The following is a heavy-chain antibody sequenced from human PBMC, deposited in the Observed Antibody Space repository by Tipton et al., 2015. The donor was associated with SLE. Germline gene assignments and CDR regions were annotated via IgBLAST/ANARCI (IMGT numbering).Heavy chain of an antibody. CDR2: ISSSGSTI. CDR3: ARDQAVAVAGQERTDCDY. CDR1: GFTFDDYA. Sequence: SLRLSCAASGFTFDDYAMHWVRQVPGKGLEWVSYISSSGSTIYYADSVKGRFTISRDNAKNSLYLQMNSLRAEDTAVYYCARDQAVAVAGQERTDCDYWGQGTLVTVSS. V-gene: IGHV3-11*04. J-gene: IGHJ4*02. D-gene: IGHD6-19*01.